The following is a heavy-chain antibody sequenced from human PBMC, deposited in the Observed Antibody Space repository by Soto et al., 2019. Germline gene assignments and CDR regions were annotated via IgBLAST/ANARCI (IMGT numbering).Heavy chain of an antibody. CDR3: ARDQEYSYEY. CDR1: GYTFTIYA. V-gene: IGHV1-18*04. D-gene: IGHD5-18*01. Sequence: GVALKLSAKDSGYTFTIYAMSWVRQAPGQGLEWMAWISAYNDNTNYAQKLQGRVTMTTVTSTSTAYMEMRIVRSDDTAVYYCARDQEYSYEYWGQGTLVTVSS. CDR2: ISAYNDNT. J-gene: IGHJ4*02.